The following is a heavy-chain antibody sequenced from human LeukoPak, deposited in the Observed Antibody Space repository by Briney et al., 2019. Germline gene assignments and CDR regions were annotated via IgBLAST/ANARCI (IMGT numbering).Heavy chain of an antibody. CDR3: ARHEYSSSWYFSDY. CDR1: GGSISSYY. J-gene: IGHJ4*01. CDR2: IYYSGST. Sequence: SETLSLTCAVSGGSISSYYWSWIRQPPGKGLEWIGYIYYSGSTKYNPSLESRVTISVDTSKNQFSLKLSSVTAADTAVYYCARHEYSSSWYFSDYWGHGTLVTVSS. V-gene: IGHV4-59*08. D-gene: IGHD6-13*01.